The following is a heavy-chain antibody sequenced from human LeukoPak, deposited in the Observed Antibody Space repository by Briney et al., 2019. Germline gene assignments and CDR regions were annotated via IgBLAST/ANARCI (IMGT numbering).Heavy chain of an antibody. J-gene: IGHJ2*01. CDR2: IYYSGST. D-gene: IGHD3-10*01. Sequence: KASETLSLTCTVDGGSISTYYWSWIRQPAGKGLEWIAYIYYSGSTSYNPSLKSRVTISLDTSKNQLSLKLNSVTAADTAVYYCARLGSASWYFDLWGRGSLVTVSS. CDR1: GGSISTYY. V-gene: IGHV4-59*01. CDR3: ARLGSASWYFDL.